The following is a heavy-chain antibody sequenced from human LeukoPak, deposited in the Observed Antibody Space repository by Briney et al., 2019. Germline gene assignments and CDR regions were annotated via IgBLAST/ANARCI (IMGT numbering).Heavy chain of an antibody. D-gene: IGHD3-10*01. CDR3: ATGFGELSRESYYYYGMDV. Sequence: ASVKVSCKVSGYTLTELSMHWVRQAPGKGLEWMGGFDPEDGETIYAQKFQGRVTMTEDTSTDTAYMELSSLRSEDTAVYYCATGFGELSRESYYYYGMDVWGKGTTVTVSS. V-gene: IGHV1-24*01. CDR1: GYTLTELS. CDR2: FDPEDGET. J-gene: IGHJ6*04.